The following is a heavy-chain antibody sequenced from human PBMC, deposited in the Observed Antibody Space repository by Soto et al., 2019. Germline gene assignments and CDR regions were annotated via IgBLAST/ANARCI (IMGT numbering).Heavy chain of an antibody. Sequence: PSETLSLTCTVSGGSVGSGSYYWSWIRQPPGKGLEWIGYIYYSGSTNYNPSLKSRVTISVDTSKNQFSLKLSSVTAADTAVYYCARDPETVYSYGGGFDPWGQGTLVTVSS. V-gene: IGHV4-61*01. CDR1: GGSVGSGSYY. J-gene: IGHJ5*02. CDR2: IYYSGST. CDR3: ARDPETVYSYGGGFDP. D-gene: IGHD5-18*01.